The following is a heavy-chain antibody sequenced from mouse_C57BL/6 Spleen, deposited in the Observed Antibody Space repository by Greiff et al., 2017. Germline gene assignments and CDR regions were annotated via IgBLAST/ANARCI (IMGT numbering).Heavy chain of an antibody. CDR1: GYTFTSYW. J-gene: IGHJ2*01. CDR3: ARGSYEDFDY. Sequence: QVQLQQPGAELVRPGSSVKLSCKASGYTFTSYWMEWVKQRPGQGLEWIGNIYPSDSETHYNQKFKDKATLTVDKSSSTAYMQLSSLTSEDSAVYYCARGSYEDFDYWGQGTTLTVSS. D-gene: IGHD2-3*01. V-gene: IGHV1-61*01. CDR2: IYPSDSET.